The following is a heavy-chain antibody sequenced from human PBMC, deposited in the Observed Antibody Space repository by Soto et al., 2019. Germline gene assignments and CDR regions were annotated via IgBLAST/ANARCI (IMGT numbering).Heavy chain of an antibody. V-gene: IGHV3-9*01. J-gene: IGHJ2*01. CDR2: ISWNSGRI. Sequence: EVQLVESGGGLVQPGRSLRLSCAASGFTFDDYAMHWVRQAPGKGLEWVSGISWNSGRIGYADSVKGRFTISRDNAKNSLYLQMNSLRAEDTALDYCAKDRKISSGWTVSGYFDLCGRGTLVTVSA. D-gene: IGHD6-19*01. CDR3: AKDRKISSGWTVSGYFDL. CDR1: GFTFDDYA.